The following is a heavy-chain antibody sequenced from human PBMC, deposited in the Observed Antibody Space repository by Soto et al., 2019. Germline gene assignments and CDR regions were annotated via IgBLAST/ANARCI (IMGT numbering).Heavy chain of an antibody. Sequence: GGSLRLSCAASGFTFTSYSMNWVRQAPGKGLEWVSYIRGTTHYADSVKGRFTISRDNSKNTLYLQMNSLRAEDTAVYYCAKDYGSIDSYGDRAECFQHWGQGTLVTVSS. CDR3: AKDYGSIDSYGDRAECFQH. D-gene: IGHD4-17*01. V-gene: IGHV3-48*01. CDR2: IRGTT. J-gene: IGHJ1*01. CDR1: GFTFTSYS.